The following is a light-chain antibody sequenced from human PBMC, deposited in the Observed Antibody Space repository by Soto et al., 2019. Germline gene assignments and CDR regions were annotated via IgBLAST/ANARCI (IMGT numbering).Light chain of an antibody. CDR1: LSVTDSH. V-gene: IGKV3-20*01. CDR3: HQYGPSLPVT. CDR2: SVS. J-gene: IGKJ5*01. Sequence: EIVLTQSPGILSLSPGERATLSCRASLSVTDSHLGWYQQKPGQAPRLLIYSVSSRATGIPDRFSGRGSGTDFTLTISRLEPEDIAVYDWHQYGPSLPVTFGQGTRLEIK.